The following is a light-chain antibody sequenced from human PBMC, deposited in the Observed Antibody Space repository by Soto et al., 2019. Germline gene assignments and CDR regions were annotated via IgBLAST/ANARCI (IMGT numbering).Light chain of an antibody. J-gene: IGKJ1*01. CDR1: QSISSY. Sequence: DIQMTQSPSSLSASVGDRVTITCRASQSISSYLNWYQQKPGKVPKLLIYDASNLGSGVPSRFSGSGSGTDFTLTISGLQPDDFTTYYCQQYTSYSRAFGQGTKVDI. V-gene: IGKV1-5*01. CDR2: DAS. CDR3: QQYTSYSRA.